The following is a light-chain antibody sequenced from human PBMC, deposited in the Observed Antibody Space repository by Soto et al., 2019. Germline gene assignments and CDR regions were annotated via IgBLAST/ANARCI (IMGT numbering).Light chain of an antibody. J-gene: IGLJ1*01. Sequence: QSVLTQPASVSGSPGQSITISCAGTSNDVGGYNYVSWHQQHPGKAPKLLIYDVSSRPSGVSNRFSASKSGNTASLTISGLQAEDEADYYCSSYTSSITHVFGTGTKVTVL. CDR3: SSYTSSITHV. CDR2: DVS. V-gene: IGLV2-14*01. CDR1: SNDVGGYNY.